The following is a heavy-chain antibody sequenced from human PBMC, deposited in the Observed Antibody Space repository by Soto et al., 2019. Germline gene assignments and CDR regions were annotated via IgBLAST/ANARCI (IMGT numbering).Heavy chain of an antibody. J-gene: IGHJ1*01. CDR1: GGSISSYY. CDR2: IYYSGST. Sequence: SETLSLTCTVSGGSISSYYWSWIRQPPGKGLGWIGYIYYSGSTNYNPSLKSRVTISVDTSKNQFSLKLSSVTAADTAVYYCAREEYYFVLGSEYMINCIDFWGQGTLVNVSS. V-gene: IGHV4-59*01. D-gene: IGHD3-10*01. CDR3: AREEYYFVLGSEYMINCIDF.